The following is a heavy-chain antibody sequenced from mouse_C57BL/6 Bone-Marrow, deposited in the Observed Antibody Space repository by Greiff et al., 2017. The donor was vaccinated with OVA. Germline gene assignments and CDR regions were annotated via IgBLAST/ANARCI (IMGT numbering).Heavy chain of an antibody. CDR3: ARGYYYGSSSFAY. CDR2: IYPGDGDT. D-gene: IGHD1-1*01. J-gene: IGHJ3*01. V-gene: IGHV1-82*01. Sequence: VQLQQSGPELVKPGASVKISCKASGYAFSSSWMNWVKQRPGKGLEWIGRIYPGDGDTNYNGKFKGKATLTADKSSSTAYMQLSSLTSEDSAVYFCARGYYYGSSSFAYWGQGTLVTVSA. CDR1: GYAFSSSW.